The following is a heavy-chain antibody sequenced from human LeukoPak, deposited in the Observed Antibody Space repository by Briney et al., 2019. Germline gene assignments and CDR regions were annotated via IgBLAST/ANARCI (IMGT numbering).Heavy chain of an antibody. D-gene: IGHD3-10*01. Sequence: GGSLRLSCAASGFTFSSSAMAWVRQAPGKGLEWVSTIYDDNTYYADSVKGRFAISTDNSKNTLYLQMNSLRVEDTAVYFCAARKVRGVWFYIDYWGQGTLVTVSS. CDR2: IYDDNT. CDR3: AARKVRGVWFYIDY. J-gene: IGHJ4*02. CDR1: GFTFSSSA. V-gene: IGHV3-23*01.